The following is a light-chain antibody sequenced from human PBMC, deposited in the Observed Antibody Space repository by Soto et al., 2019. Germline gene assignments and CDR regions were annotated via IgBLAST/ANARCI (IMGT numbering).Light chain of an antibody. V-gene: IGKV1-5*01. CDR3: HKYKTYERT. Sequence: DIEMTQSPSTLSASVGDRVTITCRASQGFSTWLAWYQHKPGNAPRLLIYDASTLESGVPTRFSRSGSRTEFTLTITSLQPDDSATYYSHKYKTYERTFGQGTKVEIK. J-gene: IGKJ1*01. CDR1: QGFSTW. CDR2: DAS.